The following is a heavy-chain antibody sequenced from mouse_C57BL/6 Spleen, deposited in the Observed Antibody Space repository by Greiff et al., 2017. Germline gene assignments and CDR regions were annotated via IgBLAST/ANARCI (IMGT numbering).Heavy chain of an antibody. V-gene: IGHV1-22*01. CDR2: INPNNGGT. J-gene: IGHJ4*01. CDR3: ARSYLLYYAKDY. Sequence: EVKVVESGPELVKPGASVKMSCKASGYTFTDYNMHWVKQSHGKSLEWIGYINPNNGGTSYNQKFKGKATLTVNKSSSTAYMELRSLTSEDSAVYYRARSYLLYYAKDYWGQGTSGTVSS. D-gene: IGHD6-1*01. CDR1: GYTFTDYN.